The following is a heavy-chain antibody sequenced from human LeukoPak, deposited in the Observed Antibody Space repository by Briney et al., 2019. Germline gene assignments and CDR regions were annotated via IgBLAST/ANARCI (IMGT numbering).Heavy chain of an antibody. Sequence: PGGSLRLSCAASGFTVSNNYMSWVRQAPGKGLEWVSVIYSGGSTYYADSVKGRFTISRDNSKNTPYLQMNSLRAEDTAVYYCARDRSYFDSSGYYYYWGQGTLVTVSS. D-gene: IGHD3-22*01. CDR1: GFTVSNNY. CDR3: ARDRSYFDSSGYYYY. V-gene: IGHV3-66*01. J-gene: IGHJ4*02. CDR2: IYSGGST.